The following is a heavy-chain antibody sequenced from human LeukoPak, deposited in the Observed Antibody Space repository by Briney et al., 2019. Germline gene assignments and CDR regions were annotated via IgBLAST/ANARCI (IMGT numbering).Heavy chain of an antibody. J-gene: IGHJ4*02. CDR1: GYTFTSYG. CDR3: ARHYDFWSGSEPLYYFDY. D-gene: IGHD3-3*01. Sequence: ASVKVSCKASGYTFTSYGISWVRQAPGQGLEWMGWISAYNGNTNYAQKLQGRVTMTTDTSTNTAYMELRSLRSDDTAVYYCARHYDFWSGSEPLYYFDYWGQGTLVTVSS. CDR2: ISAYNGNT. V-gene: IGHV1-18*01.